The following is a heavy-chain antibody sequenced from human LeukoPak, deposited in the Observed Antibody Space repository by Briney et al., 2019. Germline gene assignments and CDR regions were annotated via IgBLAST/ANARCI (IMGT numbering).Heavy chain of an antibody. J-gene: IGHJ4*02. Sequence: GASLRLSCAASGFIFSNYAMYWVRQAPGKRLEWVSAISGRSGSTYYADSVKGRFTISRDSSKNTLYLQMNSLRADDTVVYYCAKWGDYDVLTGYYVSDFWGQGTLVTVSA. CDR1: GFIFSNYA. CDR2: ISGRSGST. D-gene: IGHD3-9*01. CDR3: AKWGDYDVLTGYYVSDF. V-gene: IGHV3-23*01.